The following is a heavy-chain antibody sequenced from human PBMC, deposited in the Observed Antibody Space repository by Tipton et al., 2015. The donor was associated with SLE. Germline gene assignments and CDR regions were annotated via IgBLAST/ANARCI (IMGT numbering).Heavy chain of an antibody. D-gene: IGHD3-3*01. CDR1: GGSFSGYS. J-gene: IGHJ6*02. V-gene: IGHV4-30-2*01. CDR2: IYHSGST. Sequence: LRLSCAVYGGSFSGYSWSWIRQPPGKGLEWIGYIYHSGSTYYNPSLKSRVTISVDRSTNQFSLKLSSVTAADTAVYYCARAYNDFWSGLYYYYGMDVWGQGTTVSVSS. CDR3: ARAYNDFWSGLYYYYGMDV.